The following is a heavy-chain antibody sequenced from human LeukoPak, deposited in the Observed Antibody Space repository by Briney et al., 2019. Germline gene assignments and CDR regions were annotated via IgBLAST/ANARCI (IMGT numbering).Heavy chain of an antibody. CDR2: INDNGGLT. CDR1: GFTFSRRA. V-gene: IGHV3-64D*08. Sequence: PGGTLRLSCSGSGFTFSRRAMHWVRDAPQPGMGYVSTINDNGGLTYYADAVKGRFTISRDNLKNTLYLQLNNVRPEDTAVYHCLKGGWATIGPPKDWGRGPRVTVSS. CDR3: LKGGWATIGPPKD. J-gene: IGHJ4*02. D-gene: IGHD5-24*01.